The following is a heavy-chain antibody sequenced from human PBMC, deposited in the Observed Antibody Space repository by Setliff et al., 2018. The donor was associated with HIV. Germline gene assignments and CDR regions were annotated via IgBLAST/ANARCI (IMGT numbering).Heavy chain of an antibody. J-gene: IGHJ4*02. CDR2: VSYSGST. Sequence: PSETLSFTCGVSSGSINGYHWSWVRQAPGRGLEWIGYVSYSGSTSYNPSLNSRVAMSVDASRDQFSLKLSSVTAADTAVYYCARTRGRALLSYYFDSWGQGRLVTVSS. CDR3: ARTRGRALLSYYFDS. CDR1: SGSINGYH. V-gene: IGHV4-59*01.